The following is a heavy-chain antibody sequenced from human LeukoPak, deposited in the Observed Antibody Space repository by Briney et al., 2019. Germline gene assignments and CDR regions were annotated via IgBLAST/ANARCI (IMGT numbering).Heavy chain of an antibody. D-gene: IGHD6-19*01. Sequence: GGSLRLSCAASGLTFSTYWMSWVRQTPGKGLEWVANIKEDGSEKYYVDSVKGRFTISRDNAKNSLYLQMNSLRAEDTALYYCAKDSSGWYEVLLDYWGQGTLVTVSS. V-gene: IGHV3-7*03. J-gene: IGHJ4*02. CDR2: IKEDGSEK. CDR1: GLTFSTYW. CDR3: AKDSSGWYEVLLDY.